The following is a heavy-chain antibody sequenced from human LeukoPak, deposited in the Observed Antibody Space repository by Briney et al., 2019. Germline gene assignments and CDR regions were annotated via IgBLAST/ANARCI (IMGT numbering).Heavy chain of an antibody. CDR2: ISSDGRST. CDR3: ARDLVPS. J-gene: IGHJ4*02. D-gene: IGHD3-10*01. Sequence: GGSLRLSCAASGFTFSSYRLHWVRQAPGKGLEYLSAISSDGRSTYYADSVKGRFTISRDNSKNTLYLQMNSLRAEDTAVYYCARDLVPSGGQGTLVTVSS. CDR1: GFTFSSYR. V-gene: IGHV3-64*02.